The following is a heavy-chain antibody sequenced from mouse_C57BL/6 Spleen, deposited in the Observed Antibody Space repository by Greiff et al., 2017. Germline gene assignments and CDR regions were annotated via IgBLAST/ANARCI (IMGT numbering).Heavy chain of an antibody. V-gene: IGHV1-64*01. D-gene: IGHD2-3*01. CDR2: IHPNSGST. J-gene: IGHJ4*01. CDR3: ARRYDGCRGAMDY. CDR1: GYTFTSYW. Sequence: QVQLQQPGAELVKPGASVKLSCKASGYTFTSYWMHWVKQRPGQGLEWIGMIHPNSGSTNYNEKFKSKATLTVDKSSSTAYMQLSSLTSEDSAVYYCARRYDGCRGAMDYWGQGTSVTVSS.